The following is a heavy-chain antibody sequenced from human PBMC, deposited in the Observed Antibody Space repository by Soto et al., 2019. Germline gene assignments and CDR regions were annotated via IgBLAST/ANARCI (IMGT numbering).Heavy chain of an antibody. CDR3: AKGFDSSSWYYGMDV. CDR1: GFTFSSYG. D-gene: IGHD6-13*01. V-gene: IGHV3-33*06. J-gene: IGHJ6*02. CDR2: IWYDGSNK. Sequence: GGSLRLSCAASGFTFSSYGMHWVRQAPGKGLEWVAVIWYDGSNKYYADSVKGRFTISRDNSKNTLYLQMNSLRAEDTAVYYCAKGFDSSSWYYGMDVWGQGTTVTVSS.